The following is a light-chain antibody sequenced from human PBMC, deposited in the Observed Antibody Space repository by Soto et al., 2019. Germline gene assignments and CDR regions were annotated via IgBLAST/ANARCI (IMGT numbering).Light chain of an antibody. J-gene: IGLJ1*01. CDR2: DVT. CDR1: SSDVGAYNY. CDR3: SSYTSNTTPYV. Sequence: QSALPQPASVSGSPGESIAISCTGTSSDVGAYNYVSWYQQHPGKVPKLVIYDVTNRPSGVSDRFSGSKSGNTASLTISGLQAEDEADYYCSSYTSNTTPYVFGTGTKVTVL. V-gene: IGLV2-14*01.